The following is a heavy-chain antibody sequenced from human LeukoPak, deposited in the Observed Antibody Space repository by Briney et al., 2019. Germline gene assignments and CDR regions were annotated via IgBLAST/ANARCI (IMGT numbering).Heavy chain of an antibody. CDR2: IYYSGST. V-gene: IGHV4-39*01. Sequence: KTSETLSLTCTVSGDSISSSSYYWGWIRQPPGKGLEWIGNIYYSGSTYYNPSLRSRLTISLDTSKNQFSLTLSSVTAADTAVYYCARPQYYYDSNGYYSLYYFDYWGQGTVVTVSS. CDR3: ARPQYYYDSNGYYSLYYFDY. CDR1: GDSISSSSYY. J-gene: IGHJ4*02. D-gene: IGHD3-22*01.